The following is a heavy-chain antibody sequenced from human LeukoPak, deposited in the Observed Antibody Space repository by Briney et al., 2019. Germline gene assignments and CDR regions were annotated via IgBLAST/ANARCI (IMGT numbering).Heavy chain of an antibody. J-gene: IGHJ3*02. Sequence: AGGSLRLSCAASGFTFSTYWMHWVRQAPGKGLVWVSRINSDGSSTTYADSVKGRFTISRDNSKNTLYLQMNSLRAEDTAVYYCAKDKGGGYGNDGFDIWGRGTMVTVSS. V-gene: IGHV3-74*01. CDR3: AKDKGGGYGNDGFDI. D-gene: IGHD3-16*01. CDR1: GFTFSTYW. CDR2: INSDGSST.